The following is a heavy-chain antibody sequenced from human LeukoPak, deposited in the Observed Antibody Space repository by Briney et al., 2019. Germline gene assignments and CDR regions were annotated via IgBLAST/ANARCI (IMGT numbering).Heavy chain of an antibody. D-gene: IGHD6-19*01. V-gene: IGHV3-21*01. CDR1: GFTFSSYS. CDR2: ISSSSSYI. CDR3: ARVRVAALFFFDY. Sequence: GGSLRLSCAASGFTFSSYSMNWVRQAPGKGLEWVSSISSSSSYIYYADSVKGRFTISRDNAKNSLYLQMNSLRAEYTAVYYCARVRVAALFFFDYWGQGTLVTVSS. J-gene: IGHJ4*02.